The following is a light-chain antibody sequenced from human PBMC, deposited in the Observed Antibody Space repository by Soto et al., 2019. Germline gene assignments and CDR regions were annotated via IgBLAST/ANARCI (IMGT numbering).Light chain of an antibody. J-gene: IGKJ1*01. Sequence: DNQVTQSPSSLSASVGDRVTITCRASQGISNALAWYQQRPGKAPRLLIYAASTLQSGVPSRFSGSGSGTDFTLTISSLQPEDVAAYYCQKYDNVPTFGQGTKVESK. CDR1: QGISNA. CDR3: QKYDNVPT. V-gene: IGKV1-27*01. CDR2: AAS.